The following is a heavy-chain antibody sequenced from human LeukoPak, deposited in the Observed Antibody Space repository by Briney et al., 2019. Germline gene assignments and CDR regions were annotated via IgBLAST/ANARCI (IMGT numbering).Heavy chain of an antibody. CDR1: GFTFSAYA. Sequence: PGRSLRLSCAGSGFTFSAYAMHWVRQAPGKGLEWVAVIWYDGSNKYYADSVKGRFTISRDNSKNTLYLQMNSLRAEDTAIYYCAKDTRSRYLQDWGQGTLVTASS. J-gene: IGHJ1*01. V-gene: IGHV3-33*06. D-gene: IGHD3-16*01. CDR3: AKDTRSRYLQD. CDR2: IWYDGSNK.